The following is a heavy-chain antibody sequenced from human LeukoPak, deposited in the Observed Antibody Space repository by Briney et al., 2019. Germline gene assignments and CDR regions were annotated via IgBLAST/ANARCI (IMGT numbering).Heavy chain of an antibody. J-gene: IGHJ4*02. CDR2: IKSKTDGGTT. V-gene: IGHV3-15*01. CDR1: GFPFSNAW. Sequence: GGSLRLSCTASGFPFSNAWMNWVRQAPGKGLEWVGRIKSKTDGGTTDYAAPVKGRFTISRDDSENTVYLQMSSLQIEDTAVYYCITRAKWGQGTVVTVSS. CDR3: ITRAK.